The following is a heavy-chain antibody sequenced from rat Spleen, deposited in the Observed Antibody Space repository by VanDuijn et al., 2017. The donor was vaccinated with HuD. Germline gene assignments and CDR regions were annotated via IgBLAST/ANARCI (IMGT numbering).Heavy chain of an antibody. CDR1: GFTFSSFA. J-gene: IGHJ2*01. Sequence: EVQLVESGGGLVQPGRSMKVSCAVSGFTFSSFAMAWVRQAPTKGLEWVATISYDGSSTYYRDSVKGRFTSSRDNAKSTLYLQMDSLRSEDTATYYCARRAHYSSYIDYWGQGVMVTVSS. CDR2: ISYDGSST. CDR3: ARRAHYSSYIDY. D-gene: IGHD1-2*01. V-gene: IGHV5-29*01.